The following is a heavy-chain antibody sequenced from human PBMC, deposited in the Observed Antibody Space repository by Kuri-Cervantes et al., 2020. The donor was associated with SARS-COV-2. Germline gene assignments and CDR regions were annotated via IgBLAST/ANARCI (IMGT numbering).Heavy chain of an antibody. Sequence: GSLRLSCAVYGGSLSGYYWSWIRQPPGKGLEWIGEINHSGSTNYNPSLKSRVTISVDTSKNQFSLKLSSVTAADTAVYYCARALWSGYCTFDIWGQGTMVTDSS. D-gene: IGHD3-3*01. CDR3: ARALWSGYCTFDI. CDR2: INHSGST. CDR1: GGSLSGYY. V-gene: IGHV4-34*01. J-gene: IGHJ3*02.